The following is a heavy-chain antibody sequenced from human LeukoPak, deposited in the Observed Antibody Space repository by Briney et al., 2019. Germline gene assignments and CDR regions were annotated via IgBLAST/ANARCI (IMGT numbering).Heavy chain of an antibody. Sequence: PGGSLRLSCAASGFTFSCYAMSWVRQAPGKGLEWVSAISGSGGSTYYADSVKGRFTISRDNSKNTLYLQMNSLRAEDTAVYYCAARYSSGWPYFDYWGQGTLVTVSS. CDR2: ISGSGGST. CDR1: GFTFSCYA. J-gene: IGHJ4*02. D-gene: IGHD6-19*01. CDR3: AARYSSGWPYFDY. V-gene: IGHV3-23*01.